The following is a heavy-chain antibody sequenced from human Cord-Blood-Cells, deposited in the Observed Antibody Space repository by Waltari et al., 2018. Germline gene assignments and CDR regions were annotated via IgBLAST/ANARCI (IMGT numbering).Heavy chain of an antibody. CDR1: GCSISSHY. J-gene: IGHJ6*02. CDR2: IYYSGST. CDR3: AREEQLVGMDV. V-gene: IGHV4-59*11. D-gene: IGHD6-6*01. Sequence: QVQLQESGPGLVKPSETLSLTCTVSGCSISSHYWSWIRQPPGKGLEWIGYIYYSGSTNYNPSLKSRVTISVDTSKNQFSLKLSSVTAADTAVYYCAREEQLVGMDVWGQGTTVTVSS.